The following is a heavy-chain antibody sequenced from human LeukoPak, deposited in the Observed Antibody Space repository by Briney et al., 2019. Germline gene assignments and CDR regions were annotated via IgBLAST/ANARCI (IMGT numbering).Heavy chain of an antibody. CDR2: INHSGST. CDR3: ARRPGGSGYDFY. CDR1: GFTFSSYE. V-gene: IGHV4-34*01. D-gene: IGHD5-12*01. J-gene: IGHJ4*02. Sequence: TGGSLRLSCAASGFTFSSYEMNWVRQPPGKGLEWIGEINHSGSTNYNPSLKSRVTISVDTSKNQFSLKLSSVTAADTAVYYCARRPGGSGYDFYWGQGTLVTVSS.